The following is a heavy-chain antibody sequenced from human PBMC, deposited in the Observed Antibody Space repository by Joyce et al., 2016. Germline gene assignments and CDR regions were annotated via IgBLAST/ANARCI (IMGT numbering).Heavy chain of an antibody. CDR1: GFTLSELS. J-gene: IGHJ4*02. D-gene: IGHD4-17*01. CDR3: ASPTSVTEGALDY. Sequence: QVQLVQSGAEVKNPGASVKVSCKVSGFTLSELSIYWVRQAPGKGLEWRGSHDPEEDETLYAQKFQGRVTMSEGTSPDTSYRELTGLKSEDTAVYFCASPTSVTEGALDYWGQGTLVTVSS. CDR2: HDPEEDET. V-gene: IGHV1-24*01.